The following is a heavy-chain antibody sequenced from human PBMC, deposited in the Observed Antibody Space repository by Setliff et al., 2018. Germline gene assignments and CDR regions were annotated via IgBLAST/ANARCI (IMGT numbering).Heavy chain of an antibody. Sequence: PGESLKISCKGSGYSFSNFWIGWVRQMPGKGLEWMGIIYPGDSHTRYSPSFQGQVTMSADKSINTAYLQWSNLKASDTAIYYCARTPDGAAGMMYFQHWGQGTLVTVSS. CDR3: ARTPDGAAGMMYFQH. CDR2: IYPGDSHT. D-gene: IGHD6-13*01. V-gene: IGHV5-51*01. CDR1: GYSFSNFW. J-gene: IGHJ1*01.